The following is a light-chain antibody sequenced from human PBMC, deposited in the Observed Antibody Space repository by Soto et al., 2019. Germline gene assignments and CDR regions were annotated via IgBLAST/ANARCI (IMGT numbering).Light chain of an antibody. J-gene: IGKJ4*01. CDR1: QSISID. CDR3: QQYGSSGLT. CDR2: GAS. V-gene: IGKV3-20*01. Sequence: EIVMTQSPATLSVSPGERATLSCRASQSISIDLAWYQQKPGQPPRLLIYGASSRATGIPDRFSGSGSGTDFTLTISRLEPEDFAVYYCQQYGSSGLTFGGGTKVDIK.